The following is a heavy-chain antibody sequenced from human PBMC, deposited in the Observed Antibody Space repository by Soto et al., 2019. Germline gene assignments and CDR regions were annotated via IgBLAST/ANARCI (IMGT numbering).Heavy chain of an antibody. CDR3: AKDDRMATIFSYLDY. CDR1: GFTFSSYA. CDR2: ISGSGGST. V-gene: IGHV3-23*01. Sequence: EVQLLESGGGLVQPGGSLRLSCAASGFTFSSYAMSWVRQAPGKGLEWVSAISGSGGSTYYADSVKGRFTISRDNSKNTLYLQMNSVRAEDTAVYYCAKDDRMATIFSYLDYWGQGTLVTVSS. D-gene: IGHD5-12*01. J-gene: IGHJ4*02.